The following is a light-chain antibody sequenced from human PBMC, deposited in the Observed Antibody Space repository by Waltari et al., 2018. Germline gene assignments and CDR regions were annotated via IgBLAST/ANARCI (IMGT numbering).Light chain of an antibody. CDR1: SGHSTNV. CDR2: VNSDGSH. V-gene: IGLV4-69*01. CDR3: QTGGHGTWV. Sequence: QLVLTQSPSASASLGASVKLTCTLSSGHSTNVIAWLQKRPEKGPRYLMKVNSDGSHNKGDECPDRFSGSSSGAGRYLTISSLQSEDEADYYCQTGGHGTWVFGGGTKLTVL. J-gene: IGLJ3*02.